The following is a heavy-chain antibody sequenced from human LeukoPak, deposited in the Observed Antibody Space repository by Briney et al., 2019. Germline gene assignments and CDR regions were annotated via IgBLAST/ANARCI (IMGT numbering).Heavy chain of an antibody. V-gene: IGHV1-69*13. J-gene: IGHJ4*02. CDR3: AREGRSGWTDGDLKFDY. D-gene: IGHD6-19*01. CDR1: GGTFSSYA. Sequence: ASVKVSCKASGGTFSSYAISWVRQAPGQGLEWMGGIIPIFGTANCAQKFQGRVTITADESTSTAYMELSSLRSEDAAVYYCAREGRSGWTDGDLKFDYWGQGTLVTVSS. CDR2: IIPIFGTA.